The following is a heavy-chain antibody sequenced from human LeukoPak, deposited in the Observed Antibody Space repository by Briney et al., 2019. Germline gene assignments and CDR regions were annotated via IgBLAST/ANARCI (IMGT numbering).Heavy chain of an antibody. V-gene: IGHV3-7*01. CDR1: EFTFSGFW. D-gene: IGHD3-10*01. Sequence: GGSLRLSCAASEFTFSGFWMNWVRQAPGEGLQWVGNIRQDGRQTHYSDAVQGRFTISRDNAQKSLYLQMNSLGPEDTAVYYCARRHHPYYGSGIGAFDIWGQGTMVTVSS. CDR2: IRQDGRQT. J-gene: IGHJ3*02. CDR3: ARRHHPYYGSGIGAFDI.